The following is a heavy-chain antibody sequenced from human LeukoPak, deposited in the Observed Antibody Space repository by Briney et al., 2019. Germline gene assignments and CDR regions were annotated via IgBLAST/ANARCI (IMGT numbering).Heavy chain of an antibody. CDR1: GFTFSSYA. V-gene: IGHV3-23*01. J-gene: IGHJ4*02. Sequence: AGSLRLSCAASGFTFSSYAMSWVRQAPGKGLEWVSAISGSGGSTYYADSVKGRFTISRDNSKSALYLQMNSLRAEDTAVYYCAKGAGVVVITAVCFDYWGQGTLVTVSS. CDR2: ISGSGGST. CDR3: AKGAGVVVITAVCFDY. D-gene: IGHD3-22*01.